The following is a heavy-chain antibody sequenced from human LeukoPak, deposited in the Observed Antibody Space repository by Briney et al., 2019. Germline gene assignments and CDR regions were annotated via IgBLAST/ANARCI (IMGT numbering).Heavy chain of an antibody. CDR2: IYYSGST. CDR1: GDSISSYY. J-gene: IGHJ4*02. Sequence: NPSETLSLTCTVSGDSISSYYWSWIRQPPGKGLKWSGYIYYSGSTNYNPSLKSRVTISVETSKNQFSLKLSSVTAAEKAVYYCARLGGGSGYYYFDYWGQGTLVTVSS. CDR3: ARLGGGSGYYYFDY. V-gene: IGHV4-59*01. D-gene: IGHD3-22*01.